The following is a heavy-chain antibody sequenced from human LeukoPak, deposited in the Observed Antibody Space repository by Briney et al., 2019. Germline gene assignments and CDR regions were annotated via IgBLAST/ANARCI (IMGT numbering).Heavy chain of an antibody. CDR1: GFTFSGYS. V-gene: IGHV3-21*01. J-gene: IGHJ4*02. D-gene: IGHD3-3*01. CDR3: ARALSDNYDFCSIYYIVFIDY. Sequence: PGGSLRLSCAASGFTFSGYSMNWVRQAPGKGLEWVASISSGSSYKYYADSVKGRFTISKDNSKNSLFLQMNSLRAEDAAVYYCARALSDNYDFCSIYYIVFIDYWGQGTLVTVSS. CDR2: ISSGSSYK.